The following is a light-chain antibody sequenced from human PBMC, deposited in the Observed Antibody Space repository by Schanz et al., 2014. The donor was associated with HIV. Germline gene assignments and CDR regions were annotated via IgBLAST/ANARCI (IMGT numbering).Light chain of an antibody. V-gene: IGKV3-20*01. Sequence: EIVLTQSPGTLSLSPGERAALSCRASQSVSSYLPWYQQKPGQAPRLLIYGASSRATGIPDRFSGSGSGTDFTLTISSLQAEDFATYYCQQPASYPLTFGGGTKVEIK. J-gene: IGKJ4*01. CDR2: GAS. CDR1: QSVSSY. CDR3: QQPASYPLT.